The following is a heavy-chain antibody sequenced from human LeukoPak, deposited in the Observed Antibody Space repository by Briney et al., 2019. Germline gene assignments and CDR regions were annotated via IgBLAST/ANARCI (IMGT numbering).Heavy chain of an antibody. Sequence: SETLSLTCAVYGGSFSGYYWSWIRQPPGKGLEWIGEINHSGSTNYNPSLKSRVTISADTSKNQFSLKLSSVTAADTAVYYCARVRGAGSYRPGGWFDPWGQGTLVTVSS. V-gene: IGHV4-34*01. CDR3: ARVRGAGSYRPGGWFDP. CDR1: GGSFSGYY. CDR2: INHSGST. D-gene: IGHD3-16*02. J-gene: IGHJ5*02.